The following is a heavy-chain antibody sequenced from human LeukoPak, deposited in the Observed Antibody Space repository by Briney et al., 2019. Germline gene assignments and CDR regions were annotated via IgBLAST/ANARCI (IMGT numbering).Heavy chain of an antibody. CDR1: GFTVSSNY. CDR3: ARDNIAVAGIDY. CDR2: IYSGGST. Sequence: GGSLRLSCAASGFTVSSNYMSWVRQAPGKGLEWASVIYSGGSTYYADSVKGRFTISRDNSKNTLYLQMNSLRAEDTAVYYCARDNIAVAGIDYWGQGTLATVSS. J-gene: IGHJ4*02. V-gene: IGHV3-66*01. D-gene: IGHD6-19*01.